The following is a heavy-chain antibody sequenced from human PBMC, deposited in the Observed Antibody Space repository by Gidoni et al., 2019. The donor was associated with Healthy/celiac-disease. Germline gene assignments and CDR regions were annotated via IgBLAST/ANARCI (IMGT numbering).Heavy chain of an antibody. J-gene: IGHJ5*02. Sequence: QITLKESGPTLVKPTQTLTLTCTFSGFSLSTSGVGVGWIRQPPGKALEWLALIYWDDDKRYSPSLKSRLTITKDTSKNQVVLTMTNMDPVDTATYCCAHRRVVLLESVGGANWFDPWGQGTLVTVSS. D-gene: IGHD2-21*01. CDR2: IYWDDDK. CDR3: AHRRVVLLESVGGANWFDP. V-gene: IGHV2-5*02. CDR1: GFSLSTSGVG.